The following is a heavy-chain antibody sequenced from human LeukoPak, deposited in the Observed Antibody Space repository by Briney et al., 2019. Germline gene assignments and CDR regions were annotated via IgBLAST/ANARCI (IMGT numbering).Heavy chain of an antibody. CDR1: GFTFSSYA. CDR3: AKAYYYDSSGYRIYYFDY. Sequence: PGGSLRLSCAASGFTFSSYAMSWVRQAPGKGLEWVSAISGSGGSTYYADSVKGRFTISRDNSKNMLYLQMNSLRAEDTAVYYCAKAYYYDSSGYRIYYFDYWGQGTLVTVSS. V-gene: IGHV3-23*01. CDR2: ISGSGGST. J-gene: IGHJ4*02. D-gene: IGHD3-22*01.